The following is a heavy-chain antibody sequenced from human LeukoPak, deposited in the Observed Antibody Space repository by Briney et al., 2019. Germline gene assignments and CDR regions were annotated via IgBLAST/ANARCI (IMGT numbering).Heavy chain of an antibody. V-gene: IGHV3-53*01. CDR2: IYSGGST. CDR1: GFTFSSYS. J-gene: IGHJ4*02. CDR3: ARAPSGSRLDFDY. Sequence: GGSLRLSCAASGFTFSSYSMNWVRQAPGKGLEWVSVIYSGGSTYYADSVKGRFTISRDNSKNTLYLQMNSLRAEDTAVYYCARAPSGSRLDFDYWGQGTLVTVSS. D-gene: IGHD1-26*01.